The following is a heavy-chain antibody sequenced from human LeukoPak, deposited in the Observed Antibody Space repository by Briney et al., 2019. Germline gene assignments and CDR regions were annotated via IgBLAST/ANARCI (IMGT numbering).Heavy chain of an antibody. V-gene: IGHV1-2*02. Sequence: ASVKVSCKASGYTFTDYYMNWVRQAPGQGLDWMGWIHPNIVGTNYAQKFQGRGTMTTDTSISTAYMELSRLTSDDTAVYYCGRKSAARKTSEFDYWGQGTLVTVSS. CDR3: GRKSAARKTSEFDY. CDR1: GYTFTDYY. D-gene: IGHD6-6*01. CDR2: IHPNIVGT. J-gene: IGHJ4*02.